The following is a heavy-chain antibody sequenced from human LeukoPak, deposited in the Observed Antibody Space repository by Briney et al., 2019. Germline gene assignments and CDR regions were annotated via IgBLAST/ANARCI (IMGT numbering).Heavy chain of an antibody. CDR3: ASDRLTYGWLDY. CDR1: EFTFSNCW. Sequence: GGSLRLSCAASEFTFSNCWMSWVRQAPGKGLEWVANIKQDGTEKYYVDSVKGRFTISRDNAKNSLYLQMNSLRAEHTAIYYCASDRLTYGWLDYWGQGTLVTVSS. J-gene: IGHJ4*02. CDR2: IKQDGTEK. V-gene: IGHV3-7*04. D-gene: IGHD3-10*01.